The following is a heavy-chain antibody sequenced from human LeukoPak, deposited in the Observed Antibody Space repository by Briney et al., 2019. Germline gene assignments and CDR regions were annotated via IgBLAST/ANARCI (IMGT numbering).Heavy chain of an antibody. D-gene: IGHD2/OR15-2a*01. CDR3: ARRGLLSLNR. Sequence: SETLSLTCAVYGGSFSGDYCSWIRQPPGKGLEWSGEINHSGSTNYNPSLKSRVTISVDTYKNQFSLKLSSVTAADTAVYYCARRGLLSLNRWGQGTLVTVSS. V-gene: IGHV4-34*01. CDR2: INHSGST. J-gene: IGHJ4*02. CDR1: GGSFSGDY.